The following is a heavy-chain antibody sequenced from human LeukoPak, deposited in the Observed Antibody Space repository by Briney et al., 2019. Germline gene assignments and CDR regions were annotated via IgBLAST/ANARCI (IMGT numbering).Heavy chain of an antibody. J-gene: IGHJ4*02. D-gene: IGHD5-18*01. V-gene: IGHV4-4*02. Sequence: SETLSLTCAVSGGSISSSNWWSWARQPPGKGLEWIGEIYHSGSTNYNPSLKSRVTISVDKSKNQFSLKLSSVTAADTDVYYCARDDLGYSYGYRWGQGTLVTVSS. CDR1: GGSISSSNW. CDR3: ARDDLGYSYGYR. CDR2: IYHSGST.